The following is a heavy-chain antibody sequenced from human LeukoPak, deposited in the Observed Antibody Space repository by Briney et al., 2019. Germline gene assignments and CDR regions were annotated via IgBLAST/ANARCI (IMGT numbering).Heavy chain of an antibody. J-gene: IGHJ5*02. D-gene: IGHD6-13*01. CDR2: IYHNGAT. V-gene: IGHV4-38-2*02. CDR1: GYSIGIGYY. Sequence: SETLSLTCTVSGYSIGIGYYWGWIRQTPGKGLEWIGSIYHNGATYYNPSLKSRVTMSVDTSKNQFSLKLTSVTAADTAVYYCARDKAGAAASWFDPGAREPWSPSPQ. CDR3: ARDKAGAAASWFDP.